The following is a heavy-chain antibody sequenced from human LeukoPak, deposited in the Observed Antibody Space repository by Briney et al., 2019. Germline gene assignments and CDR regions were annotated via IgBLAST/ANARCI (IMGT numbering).Heavy chain of an antibody. Sequence: GGSLRLSCAVSGFTISSYAMSWVRQAPGKGLEWVSAISGSGGSTYYADSVKGRFTISRDNSKNTLYLQMNSLRAEDTAVYYCAKGDWNYGYENYYYYYGMDVWGQGTTVTVSS. CDR1: GFTISSYA. J-gene: IGHJ6*02. V-gene: IGHV3-23*01. CDR2: ISGSGGST. CDR3: AKGDWNYGYENYYYYYGMDV. D-gene: IGHD1-7*01.